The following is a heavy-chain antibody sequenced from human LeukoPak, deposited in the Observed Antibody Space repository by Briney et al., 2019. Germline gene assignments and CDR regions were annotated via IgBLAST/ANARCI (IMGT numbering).Heavy chain of an antibody. CDR1: GYSFTSYW. V-gene: IGHV5-51*01. J-gene: IGHJ3*02. D-gene: IGHD3-10*01. CDR2: IYPGDSDT. CDR3: ARITMVRGVITGAFDI. Sequence: GESLKISCKGSGYSFTSYWIGWVRQMTGKGLEWMGIIYPGDSDTRYSPSFQGQVTISADKSISTAYLQWSSLKASDTAMYYCARITMVRGVITGAFDIWGQGTMVTVSS.